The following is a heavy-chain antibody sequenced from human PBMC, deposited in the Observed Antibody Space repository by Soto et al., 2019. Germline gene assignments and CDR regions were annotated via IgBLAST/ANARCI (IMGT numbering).Heavy chain of an antibody. V-gene: IGHV4-34*01. CDR3: ATGSGFSYYYYGMDV. D-gene: IGHD6-19*01. CDR1: GGSFSGYY. J-gene: IGHJ6*02. Sequence: ASETLSLTCAVYGGSFSGYYWSWIRQPPGKGLEWIGEINHSGSTNYNPSLKSRVTISVDTSKNQFSLKLSSVTAADTAVYYCATGSGFSYYYYGMDVWGQGTTVTVSS. CDR2: INHSGST.